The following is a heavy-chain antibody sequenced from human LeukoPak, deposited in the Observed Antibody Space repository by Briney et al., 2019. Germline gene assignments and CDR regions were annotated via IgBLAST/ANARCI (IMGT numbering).Heavy chain of an antibody. CDR3: AKKREGMAAANWFDP. CDR2: ISQSGDVT. Sequence: PVGSLRLSCEASGFTFSSHAMSWVRQGPGKGLEWVSVISQSGDVTYYADSVKGRFTISRDNSKSTLYLQVSSLRAEDTAVYYCAKKREGMAAANWFDPWGQGTLVTVSS. J-gene: IGHJ5*02. CDR1: GFTFSSHA. D-gene: IGHD6-13*01. V-gene: IGHV3-23*01.